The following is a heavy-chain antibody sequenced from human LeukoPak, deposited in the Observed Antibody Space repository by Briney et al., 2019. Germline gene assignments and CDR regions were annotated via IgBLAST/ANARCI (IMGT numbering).Heavy chain of an antibody. CDR2: IKSKTDGGTT. CDR1: GFTFSNAW. CDR3: TTHHLLLWFGESPAGAFDI. D-gene: IGHD3-10*01. Sequence: GGSLRLSCAASGFTFSNAWMSWVRQAPGKGLEWVGRIKSKTDGGTTDYAAPVKGRFTISRDDSKNTLYLQMNSLKTEDTALYYCTTHHLLLWFGESPAGAFDIWAQGTMVTVSS. V-gene: IGHV3-15*01. J-gene: IGHJ3*02.